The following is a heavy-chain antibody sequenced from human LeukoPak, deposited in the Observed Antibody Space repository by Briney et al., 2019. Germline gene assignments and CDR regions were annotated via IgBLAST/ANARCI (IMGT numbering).Heavy chain of an antibody. V-gene: IGHV3-43*02. Sequence: GGSLTLSCAASGFTIDAYAMHWVRQPPGRGLEWVSLINADGGRTYYADSVKGRFTISRDNSKNSLYLQMNSLRTEDTALYYCATWAFYHGLDVWGQGTTVTVSS. J-gene: IGHJ6*02. CDR2: INADGGRT. CDR3: ATWAFYHGLDV. CDR1: GFTIDAYA. D-gene: IGHD2/OR15-2a*01.